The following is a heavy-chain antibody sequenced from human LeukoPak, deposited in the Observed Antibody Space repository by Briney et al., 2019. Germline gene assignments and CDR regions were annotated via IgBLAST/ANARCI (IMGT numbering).Heavy chain of an antibody. D-gene: IGHD2-2*01. CDR2: ISAYNGNT. CDR3: AIWKGYCSSTSCPRWFDP. V-gene: IGHV1-18*01. CDR1: GYTFTSYG. J-gene: IGHJ5*02. Sequence: SVKVSCKASGYTFTSYGISWVRQAPGQGLEWMGWISAYNGNTNYAQKLQGRVTMTTDTSTSTAYMELRSLRSDDPAVHYCAIWKGYCSSTSCPRWFDPWGEGTLVTVSS.